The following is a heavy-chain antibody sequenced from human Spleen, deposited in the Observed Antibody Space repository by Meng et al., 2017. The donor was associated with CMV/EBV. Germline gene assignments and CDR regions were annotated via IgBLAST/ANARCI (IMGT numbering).Heavy chain of an antibody. CDR1: GYTFRDYY. CDR2: INPNSAGT. D-gene: IGHD4-17*01. Sequence: ASVKVSCKASGYTFRDYYIHWVRQAPGQGLEWMGWINPNSAGTNYAQKFQGRVTMTRDTSISTAYMELSRLRSDDTAVYYCARDRGLRGYYFDYWGQGTLVTVSS. J-gene: IGHJ4*02. CDR3: ARDRGLRGYYFDY. V-gene: IGHV1-2*02.